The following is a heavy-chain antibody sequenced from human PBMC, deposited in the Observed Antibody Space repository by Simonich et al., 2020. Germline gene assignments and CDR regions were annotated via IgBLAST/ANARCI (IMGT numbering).Heavy chain of an antibody. V-gene: IGHV3-53*01. CDR3: ARWTATGYYFDY. D-gene: IGHD1-1*01. Sequence: EVQMVESGGGLIQPGGSLRLSCAASGFTVSSNYISWVRQAPGKGLEGVSVIYSGGSTYYADSVKGRCTISRDNSKNTLYLQINSLRAEDTAVYYCARWTATGYYFDYWGQGTLVTVSS. CDR1: GFTVSSNY. J-gene: IGHJ4*02. CDR2: IYSGGST.